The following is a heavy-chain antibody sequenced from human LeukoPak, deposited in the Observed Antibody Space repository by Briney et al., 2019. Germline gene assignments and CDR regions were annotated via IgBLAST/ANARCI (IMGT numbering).Heavy chain of an antibody. CDR3: ASGSSSGLLGWFDP. Sequence: SETLSLTCSVSGGSISSSNYYWGWIRQAPGKGLEWIGSIYDSGSTYYNPSLKSRVTIYVDTTKNQFPLKLNSATAADTAMYYCASGSSSGLLGWFDPWGQGTLVTVSS. CDR1: GGSISSSNYY. J-gene: IGHJ5*02. D-gene: IGHD6-13*01. V-gene: IGHV4-39*01. CDR2: IYDSGST.